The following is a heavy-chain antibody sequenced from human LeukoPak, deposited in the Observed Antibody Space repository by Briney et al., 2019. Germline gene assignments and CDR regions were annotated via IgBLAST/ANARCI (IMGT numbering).Heavy chain of an antibody. CDR1: GFTFSSYG. CDR2: VWYDGSNK. Sequence: GGSLRLSCAASGFTFSSYGMHWVRQAPGKGLEWVAVVWYDGSNKYYADSVEGRFTISRDNSKNTLYLQMNSLRAEDTAVYYCARAVGEADYWGQGTLVTVSS. V-gene: IGHV3-33*01. CDR3: ARAVGEADY. J-gene: IGHJ4*02. D-gene: IGHD3-10*01.